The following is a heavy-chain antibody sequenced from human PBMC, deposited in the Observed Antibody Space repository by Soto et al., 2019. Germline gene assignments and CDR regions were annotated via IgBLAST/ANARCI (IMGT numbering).Heavy chain of an antibody. CDR1: GYTFTSYY. J-gene: IGHJ4*02. CDR3: ARRGMTTVTTYYFDH. CDR2: INPSGGST. Sequence: ASVKVSCKASGYTFTSYYMHWVRQAPGQGLEWMGIINPSGGSTSYAQKFQGRVTMTRDTSTSTVYMELSSLRSEDTAVYYCARRGMTTVTTYYFDHWGQGTLVTVSS. V-gene: IGHV1-46*01. D-gene: IGHD4-17*01.